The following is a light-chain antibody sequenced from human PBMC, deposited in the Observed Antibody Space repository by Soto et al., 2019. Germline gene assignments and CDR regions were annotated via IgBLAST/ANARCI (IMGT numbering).Light chain of an antibody. V-gene: IGLV2-14*03. J-gene: IGLJ2*01. Sequence: QSALTQPASVSGSPGQSITISCTGTSSDIGGYDYVSWYQQHPSKAPKLMIYDVNNRPSGVSHRFSGSKSGNTASLTISGLQADDEADYYCASYSSDNSPVLFGGGTKLTVL. CDR1: SSDIGGYDY. CDR3: ASYSSDNSPVL. CDR2: DVN.